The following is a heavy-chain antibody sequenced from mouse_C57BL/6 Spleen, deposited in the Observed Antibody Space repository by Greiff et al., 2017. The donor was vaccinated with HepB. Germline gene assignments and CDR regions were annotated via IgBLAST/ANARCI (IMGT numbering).Heavy chain of an antibody. V-gene: IGHV8-12*01. J-gene: IGHJ3*01. Sequence: QVTLKESGPGILQSSQTLSLTCSFSGFSLSTSGMGVSWIRQPSGKGLEWLAHIYWDDDKRYNPSLKSRLTISKDTSRNQVFLKITSVDTADTATYYCARSPNYYGSSSWFAYWGQGTLVTVSA. CDR2: IYWDDDK. D-gene: IGHD1-1*01. CDR1: GFSLSTSGMG. CDR3: ARSPNYYGSSSWFAY.